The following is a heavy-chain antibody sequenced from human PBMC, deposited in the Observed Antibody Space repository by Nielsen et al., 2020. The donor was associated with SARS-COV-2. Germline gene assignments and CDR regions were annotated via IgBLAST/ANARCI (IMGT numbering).Heavy chain of an antibody. Sequence: SETLSLTCTVSGGSISSYYWSWIRQPPGKGLEWIEYIYYSGSTNYNPSLKSRVTISVDTSKNQFSLKLSSVTAADTAVYYCAREREKGGILLHYYYGMDVWGQGTTVTVSS. CDR1: GGSISSYY. D-gene: IGHD1-26*01. CDR3: AREREKGGILLHYYYGMDV. CDR2: IYYSGST. V-gene: IGHV4-59*12. J-gene: IGHJ6*02.